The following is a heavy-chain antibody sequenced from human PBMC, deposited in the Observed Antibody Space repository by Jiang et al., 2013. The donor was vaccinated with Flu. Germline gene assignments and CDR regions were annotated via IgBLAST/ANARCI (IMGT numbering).Heavy chain of an antibody. CDR3: ARIMTYYDILTGYHRNKYYFDY. J-gene: IGHJ4*02. V-gene: IGHV5-51*01. CDR2: IYPGDSDT. Sequence: EWMGIIYPGDSDTRYSPSFQGQVTISADKSISTAYLQWSSLKASDTAMYYCARIMTYYDILTGYHRNKYYFDYWGQGTLVTVSS. D-gene: IGHD3-9*01.